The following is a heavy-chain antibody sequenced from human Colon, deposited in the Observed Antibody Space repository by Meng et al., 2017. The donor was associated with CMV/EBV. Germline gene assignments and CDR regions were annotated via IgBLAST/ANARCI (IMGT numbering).Heavy chain of an antibody. CDR2: ISPYNGDT. J-gene: IGHJ4*02. CDR1: GYTFTNFG. CDR3: ARELARGGY. Sequence: QVQLWQSGAGVKKPGALVKVSCKTSGYTFTNFGISWVRQAPGQGLEWMAYISPYNGDTNYAQRFQGRVALTTDTSTSTVYMELGSLTSDDTAMYYCARELARGGYWGQGTLVTVSS. V-gene: IGHV1-18*01.